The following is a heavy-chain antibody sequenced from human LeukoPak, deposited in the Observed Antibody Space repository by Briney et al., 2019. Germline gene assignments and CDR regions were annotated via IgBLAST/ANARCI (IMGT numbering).Heavy chain of an antibody. D-gene: IGHD3-9*01. V-gene: IGHV3-30*02. J-gene: IGHJ4*02. Sequence: PGGSLRLSCEASGFTFRSHGMNWVRQAPGKGLEWVAFIRYDGSNKYYADSVKGRFTISRDNAKNSLYLQMSSLRAEDTAVYYCVRGYDILTGLPFEYWGQGTPVTVSS. CDR3: VRGYDILTGLPFEY. CDR2: IRYDGSNK. CDR1: GFTFRSHG.